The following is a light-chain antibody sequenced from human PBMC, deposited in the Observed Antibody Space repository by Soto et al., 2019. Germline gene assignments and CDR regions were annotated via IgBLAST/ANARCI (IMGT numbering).Light chain of an antibody. V-gene: IGKV1-5*01. CDR3: QQYNSYSQT. CDR1: QSVSNW. Sequence: DIQMTQSPSTLSASVGERVTITCRASQSVSNWLAWYQQKPGKAPNLLIYDVSSLESGVPSRFSGSGSGTEFILTISSLQPDDFATYYCQQYNSYSQTFGQGTKVDIK. J-gene: IGKJ1*01. CDR2: DVS.